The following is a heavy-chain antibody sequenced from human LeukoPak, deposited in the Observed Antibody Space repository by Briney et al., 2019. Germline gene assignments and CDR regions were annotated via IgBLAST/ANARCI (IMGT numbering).Heavy chain of an antibody. D-gene: IGHD5-24*01. J-gene: IGHJ5*02. CDR2: INQSGST. V-gene: IGHV4-34*01. Sequence: SETLPLTCGVYGESFSGDYWSWIRQPPGKGLEWIGEINQSGSTNYIPSHKSRVTISVDTSKNQFSLKLVSVTAADTAVYYCARGRWLQYETWGQGTLVTVSS. CDR3: ARGRWLQYET. CDR1: GESFSGDY.